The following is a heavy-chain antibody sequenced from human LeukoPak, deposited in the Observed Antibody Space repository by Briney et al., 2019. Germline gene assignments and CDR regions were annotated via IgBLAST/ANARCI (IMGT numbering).Heavy chain of an antibody. CDR2: ISYDGSNK. CDR1: GFTFSSYG. D-gene: IGHD6-13*01. V-gene: IGHV3-30*18. J-gene: IGHJ4*02. Sequence: GGSLRLSCAASGFTFSSYGMPWVRQAPGKGLECVAIISYDGSNKYYTDSVKGRFTISRDNSKNTLYLQMNSLRAEVTAVYYCAKSGIEAAGSLVYFDYWGQGTLVTASS. CDR3: AKSGIEAAGSLVYFDY.